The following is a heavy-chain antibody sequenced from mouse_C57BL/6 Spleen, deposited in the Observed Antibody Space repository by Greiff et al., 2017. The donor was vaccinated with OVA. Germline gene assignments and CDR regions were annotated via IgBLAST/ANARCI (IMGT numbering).Heavy chain of an antibody. D-gene: IGHD2-4*01. CDR3: ARHEMITTPFAY. CDR1: GFTFSSYG. CDR2: ISSGGSYT. J-gene: IGHJ3*01. Sequence: EVKLMESGGDLVKPGGSLKLSCAASGFTFSSYGMSWVRQTPDKRLEWVATISSGGSYTYYPDSVKGRFTISRDNAKNTLYLQMSSLKSEDTAMYYCARHEMITTPFAYWGQGTLVTVSA. V-gene: IGHV5-6*01.